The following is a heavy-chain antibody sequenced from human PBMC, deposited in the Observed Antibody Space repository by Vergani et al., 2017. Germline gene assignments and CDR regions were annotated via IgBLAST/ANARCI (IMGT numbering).Heavy chain of an antibody. CDR1: GYTFTSYY. V-gene: IGHV1-46*01. J-gene: IGHJ5*02. Sequence: QVQLVQSGAEVKKPGASVKVSCQASGYTFTSYYIHWVRQAPGQGLEWMGIINPSGGSTNYAQKFQGRVTMTRDTSTSTVFMELSSLRSEDTSVYYCARCFGSTSCYKRGEDWFDPWGQGTLVTVSS. CDR2: INPSGGST. D-gene: IGHD2-2*02. CDR3: ARCFGSTSCYKRGEDWFDP.